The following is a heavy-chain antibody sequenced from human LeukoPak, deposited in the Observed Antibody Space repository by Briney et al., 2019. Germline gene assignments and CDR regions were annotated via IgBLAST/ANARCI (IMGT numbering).Heavy chain of an antibody. CDR1: GGSIGSSSYY. Sequence: PSETLSLTCTVSGGSIGSSSYYWGWIRQPPGKGLEWIGSIYYSGSTYYNPSLKSRVTISVDTSKNQFSLKLSTVTAADTAVYYCVRQGPRITTVRHGFHPWGQTTLVT. CDR3: VRQGPRITTVRHGFHP. J-gene: IGHJ5*01. D-gene: IGHD3-10*01. CDR2: IYYSGST. V-gene: IGHV4-39*01.